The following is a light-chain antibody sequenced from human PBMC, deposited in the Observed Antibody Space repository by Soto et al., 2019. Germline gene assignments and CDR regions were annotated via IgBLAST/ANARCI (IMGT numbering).Light chain of an antibody. CDR1: SNDVVGYNY. CDR3: SSYTTSNTRQIV. J-gene: IGLJ1*01. Sequence: QSVLTQPPSVSGSPGQSVTISCTGTSNDVVGYNYVAWYQQHPGKAPKIMIYDVTKRPSGVPDRFSGSKSGNTASLTISGLQAEDEADYYCSSYTTSNTRQIVFGTGTKVTVL. V-gene: IGLV2-11*01. CDR2: DVT.